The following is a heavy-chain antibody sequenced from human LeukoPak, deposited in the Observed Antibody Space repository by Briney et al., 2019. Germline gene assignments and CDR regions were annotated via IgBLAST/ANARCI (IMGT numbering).Heavy chain of an antibody. CDR3: AHKSKGIYYFDY. Sequence: SGPTLVKPTQTLTLTCTFSGFSLSTSGGGVGWIRQPPGKALEWLALIYWDDDKRYSPSLKSRLTITKDTSKNQVVLTMTNMDPVDTATYYCAHKSKGIYYFDYWGQGTLVTVSS. D-gene: IGHD3-10*01. CDR2: IYWDDDK. V-gene: IGHV2-5*02. J-gene: IGHJ4*02. CDR1: GFSLSTSGGG.